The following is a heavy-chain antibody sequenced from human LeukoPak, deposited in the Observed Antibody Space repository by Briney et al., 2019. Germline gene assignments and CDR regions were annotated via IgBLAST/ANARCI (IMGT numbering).Heavy chain of an antibody. CDR2: ISGSSTYI. J-gene: IGHJ4*02. D-gene: IGHD6-6*01. V-gene: IGHV3-21*01. CDR3: VRDRLGGYSSSSGLSY. CDR1: GDSVSSDY. Sequence: ETLSLTCTVSGDSVSSDYFWGWTRQPPGKGLEWVSSISGSSTYIYYADSVKGRFTISRDNAKNSLYLQMNSLRAEDTAVYYCVRDRLGGYSSSSGLSYWGQGTLVTVSS.